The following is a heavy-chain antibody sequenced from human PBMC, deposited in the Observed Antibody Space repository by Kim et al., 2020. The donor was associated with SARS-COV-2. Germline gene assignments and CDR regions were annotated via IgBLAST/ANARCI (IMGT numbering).Heavy chain of an antibody. CDR3: ARDEYRYYDILTGYSPFDY. CDR1: GYTFTSYG. J-gene: IGHJ4*02. Sequence: ASVKVSCKASGYTFTSYGISWVRQAPGQGLEWMGWISAYNGNTNYAQKLQGRVTMTTDTSTSTAYMELRSLRSDDTAVYYCARDEYRYYDILTGYSPFDYWGQGTLVTVSS. D-gene: IGHD3-9*01. V-gene: IGHV1-18*01. CDR2: ISAYNGNT.